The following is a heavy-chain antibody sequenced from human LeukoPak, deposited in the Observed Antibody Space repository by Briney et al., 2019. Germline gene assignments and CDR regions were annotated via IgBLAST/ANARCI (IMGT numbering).Heavy chain of an antibody. D-gene: IGHD1-26*01. J-gene: IGHJ4*02. CDR2: ISSNGGST. CDR1: GFTFSSYA. Sequence: GGSLRLSCAASGFTFSSYAMHWVRQAPGKGLEYVSVISSNGGSTYYANSVKGRFTISRDNSKNTLYLQMGSPRAEDMAVYYCAREIDGSCDYWGQGTLVTVSS. CDR3: AREIDGSCDY. V-gene: IGHV3-64*01.